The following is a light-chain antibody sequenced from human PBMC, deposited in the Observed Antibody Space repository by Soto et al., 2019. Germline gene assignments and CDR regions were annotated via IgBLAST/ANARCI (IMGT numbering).Light chain of an antibody. J-gene: IGLJ1*01. V-gene: IGLV2-14*03. CDR2: DAS. CDR1: YRDLGGYKH. Sequence: CSLTQAASLSASPGRAISVSSLGTYRDLGGYKHVSWYQQHPGKAPQLIIYDASSRPSGISNRFSASKSANTASLTISGLQADDEDDYYCSSYTSSTSLLILGSGT. CDR3: SSYTSSTSLLI.